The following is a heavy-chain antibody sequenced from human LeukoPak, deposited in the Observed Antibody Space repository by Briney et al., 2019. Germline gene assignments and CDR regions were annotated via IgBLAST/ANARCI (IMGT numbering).Heavy chain of an antibody. CDR1: GFTFSSNY. Sequence: PGGSLRLSCAASGFTFSSNYMSWVRQAPGKGLEWVSTVTSDSTYYADSVKGRFTISRDNSKNTVYLQMNSLGADDTAVYYCAKGGTGYCSSTSCLYHFDYWGQGTLVTVSS. J-gene: IGHJ4*02. V-gene: IGHV3-53*01. CDR3: AKGGTGYCSSTSCLYHFDY. CDR2: VTSDST. D-gene: IGHD2-2*01.